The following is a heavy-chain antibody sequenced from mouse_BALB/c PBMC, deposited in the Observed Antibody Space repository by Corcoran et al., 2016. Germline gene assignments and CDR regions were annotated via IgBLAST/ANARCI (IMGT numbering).Heavy chain of an antibody. V-gene: IGHV9-1*02. CDR2: INTYTGEP. D-gene: IGHD1-1*01. Sequence: QIQLVQSGPELKKPGETVKISCKASGYTFTNYGMSWVMQAPGKGLKWMGWINTYTGEPTYADDFKVRFAFSLETSASTDYLQINNLKNEDMATYFCARWYYGRYYFDYWGQGTTLTVSS. J-gene: IGHJ2*01. CDR3: ARWYYGRYYFDY. CDR1: GYTFTNYG.